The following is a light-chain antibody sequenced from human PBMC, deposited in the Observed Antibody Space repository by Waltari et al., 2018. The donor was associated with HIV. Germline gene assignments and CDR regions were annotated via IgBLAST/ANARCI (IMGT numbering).Light chain of an antibody. CDR2: KAS. V-gene: IGKV1-5*03. J-gene: IGKJ1*01. CDR1: QSISSW. CDR3: HHYNSYSGT. Sequence: IQMTQSPSTLSASLGDRVTITCRASQSISSWLAWYQQRPGKAPKLLIYKASSLESGVPSRFSGSGSGTEFTLTISSLQPDDFATYYCHHYNSYSGTFGQGTKVEIK.